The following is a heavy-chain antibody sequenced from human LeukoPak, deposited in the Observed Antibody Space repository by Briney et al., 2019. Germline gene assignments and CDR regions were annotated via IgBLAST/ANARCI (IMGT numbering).Heavy chain of an antibody. CDR2: ISGSGGST. J-gene: IGHJ4*02. V-gene: IGHV3-23*01. CDR1: GFTFSSYA. D-gene: IGHD3-10*02. CDR3: AKRLWSITMVGEELTFDY. Sequence: GGPLRLSCAASGFTFSSYAMSWVRQAPGKGLEWVSAISGSGGSTYYADSVKGRFTISRDNSKNTLYLQMNSLRAEDTAVYYCAKRLWSITMVGEELTFDYWGQGTLVTVSS.